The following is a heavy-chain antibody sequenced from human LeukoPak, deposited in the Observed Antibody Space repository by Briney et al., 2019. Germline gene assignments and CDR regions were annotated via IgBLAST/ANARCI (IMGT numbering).Heavy chain of an antibody. Sequence: GGSLRLSCAASGFTFSSYAMHWVRQAPGKGLEWVAVISYDGSNKYYADSVKGRFTISRGNSKNTLYLQMNSLRAEDTAVYYSAALRYALGYWGQGTLVTVSS. CDR2: ISYDGSNK. V-gene: IGHV3-30-3*01. D-gene: IGHD3-9*01. CDR1: GFTFSSYA. CDR3: AALRYALGY. J-gene: IGHJ4*02.